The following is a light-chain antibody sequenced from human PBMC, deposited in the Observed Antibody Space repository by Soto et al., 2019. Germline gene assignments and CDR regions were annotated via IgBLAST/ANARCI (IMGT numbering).Light chain of an antibody. CDR1: QSVNSNY. CDR3: QQYSSSRT. CDR2: GVS. Sequence: EIVLTQSPGTLSLSPGERATLSCRAGQSVNSNYLAWHQQKPGQAPRLLIYGVSSRATGIPDRFSGSGSGTDFTLTIRRLEPEDFGVYYCQQYSSSRTFGQGTKVDIK. V-gene: IGKV3-20*01. J-gene: IGKJ1*01.